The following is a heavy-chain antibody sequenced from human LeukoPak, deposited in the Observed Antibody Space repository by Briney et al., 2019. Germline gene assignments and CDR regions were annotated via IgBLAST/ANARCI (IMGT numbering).Heavy chain of an antibody. CDR2: ISSSSSYI. D-gene: IGHD3-16*02. V-gene: IGHV3-21*01. Sequence: GGSLRLSCAASGFTFSSYSMNWVRQAPGKGLEWVSSISSSSSYIYYADSVKGRFTISRDNAKNSLYLQMNSLRAEDTAVYYCAREMGEGGLTFGGVIVTRDWGQGTLVTVSS. J-gene: IGHJ4*02. CDR1: GFTFSSYS. CDR3: AREMGEGGLTFGGVIVTRD.